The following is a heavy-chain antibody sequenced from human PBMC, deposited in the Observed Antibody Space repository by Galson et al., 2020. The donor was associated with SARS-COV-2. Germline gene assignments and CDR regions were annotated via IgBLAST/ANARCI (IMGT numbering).Heavy chain of an antibody. CDR3: AKDIAGGYAGYYFDY. CDR1: GFTFDDYA. D-gene: IGHD5-12*01. Sequence: GGSLRLSCAASGFTFDDYAMHWVRQAPGKGLEWVSGISWNSGSIGYADSVKGRFTISRDNAKNSLYLQMNSLRAEDTALYYCAKDIAGGYAGYYFDYWGQGTLVTVSS. J-gene: IGHJ4*02. V-gene: IGHV3-9*01. CDR2: ISWNSGSI.